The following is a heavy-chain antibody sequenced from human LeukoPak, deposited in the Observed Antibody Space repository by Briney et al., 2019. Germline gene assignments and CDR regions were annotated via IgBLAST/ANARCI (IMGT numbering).Heavy chain of an antibody. V-gene: IGHV1-69*05. CDR1: GGTFSNYA. Sequence: SVKFSCKASGGTFSNYAINWVRQAPGQGLEWMGGTIPIFGTANYAQKFQGRVTITTDESTSTAYMELSSLRSEDTAVYYCARVFARGGEISGSYYYYWGQGTLVTVSS. CDR2: TIPIFGTA. J-gene: IGHJ4*02. D-gene: IGHD1-26*01. CDR3: ARVFARGGEISGSYYYY.